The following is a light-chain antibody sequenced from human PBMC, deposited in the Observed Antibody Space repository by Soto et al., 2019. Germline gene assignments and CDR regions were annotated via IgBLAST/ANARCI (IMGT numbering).Light chain of an antibody. Sequence: DIQMTQSPSSLSASVGDRVTITCRASQGLSNYLAWDQQKPGKVPKLLIYAASTLQSGVPSRFSGSGSGTDFTLTISSLQPEDVATYYCQKYNSAAWTFGQGTKVEIK. CDR2: AAS. CDR1: QGLSNY. CDR3: QKYNSAAWT. J-gene: IGKJ1*01. V-gene: IGKV1-27*01.